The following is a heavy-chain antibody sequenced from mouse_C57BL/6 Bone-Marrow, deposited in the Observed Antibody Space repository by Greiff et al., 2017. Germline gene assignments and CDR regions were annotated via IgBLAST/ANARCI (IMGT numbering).Heavy chain of an antibody. CDR3: VREGNGYYDCYFDV. CDR1: GFTFNTYA. V-gene: IGHV10-3*01. D-gene: IGHD2-3*01. Sequence: EVQLVESGGGLVQPKGSLTLSCAASGFTFNTYAMHWVRQAPGKGLEWVARIRSKSSNYATYYADSVKDRFTISRDDSQSMLYLQMNNLKTEDTAMYYGVREGNGYYDCYFDVWGTGTTVTVST. CDR2: IRSKSSNYAT. J-gene: IGHJ1*03.